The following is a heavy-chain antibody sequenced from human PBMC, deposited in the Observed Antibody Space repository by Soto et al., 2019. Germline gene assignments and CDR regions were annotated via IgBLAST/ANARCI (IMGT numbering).Heavy chain of an antibody. CDR1: GFTFSSHW. CDR3: ARDMLGPRDFDY. CDR2: ISTDGSRT. D-gene: IGHD3-10*02. Sequence: EVQLVESGGGIVQPGGSLRLSCSVSGFTFSSHWMHWVRQAPGKGLVWVSRISTDGSRTTYADSVKGRVTISRDNAKNTLYLDMSSLRAEDTAVYYCARDMLGPRDFDYWGQGTLVTVSS. V-gene: IGHV3-74*01. J-gene: IGHJ4*02.